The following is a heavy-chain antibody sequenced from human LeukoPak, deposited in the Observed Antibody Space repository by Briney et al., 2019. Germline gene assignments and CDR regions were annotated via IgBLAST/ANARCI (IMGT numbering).Heavy chain of an antibody. J-gene: IGHJ4*02. CDR2: TLNSGST. V-gene: IGHV4-59*12. CDR3: ARENSGSYREFDY. CDR1: GASISKSY. Sequence: SETLSLTCTVSGASISKSYWNWIRQPPGKELEWIGCTLNSGSTRYNPSLGSRVTISEDTSRNQFSLKLSSVTAADTALYYCARENSGSYREFDYWGQGTLVSVSS. D-gene: IGHD1-26*01.